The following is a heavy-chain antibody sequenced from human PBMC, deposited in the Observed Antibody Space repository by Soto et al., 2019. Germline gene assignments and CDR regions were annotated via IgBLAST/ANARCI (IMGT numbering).Heavy chain of an antibody. Sequence: ASVKVSCKTSGYTFRNHGIDWVRQAPGQGLEWVGWVSSYNGNTNYAYNLKDRVIMTTDASTSTAYMELRGLRSDDTAIYYCAREVEGSYSPADFWGQGTPVTVSS. CDR3: AREVEGSYSPADF. CDR2: VSSYNGNT. V-gene: IGHV1-18*01. CDR1: GYTFRNHG. J-gene: IGHJ4*02. D-gene: IGHD3-10*01.